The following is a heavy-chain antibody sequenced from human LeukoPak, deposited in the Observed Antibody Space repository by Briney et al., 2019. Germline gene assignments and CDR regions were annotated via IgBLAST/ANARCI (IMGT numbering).Heavy chain of an antibody. CDR1: GFTFSSHA. J-gene: IGHJ4*02. V-gene: IGHV3-23*01. CDR2: ISGSGGTT. D-gene: IGHD2-8*01. CDR3: AKDRSIVLMVYAIDY. Sequence: GGSLRLSCAASGFTFSSHAMSWVRQAPGKGLEWVSAISGSGGTTNYADSVKGRFTISRDNSKNTLYLQMNSLRAEDTAIYYCAKDRSIVLMVYAIDYWGQGTLVTVSS.